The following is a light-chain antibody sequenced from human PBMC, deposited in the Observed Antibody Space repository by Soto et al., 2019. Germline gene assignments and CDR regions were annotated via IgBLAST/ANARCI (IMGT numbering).Light chain of an antibody. CDR2: EVS. V-gene: IGLV2-23*02. CDR1: SSDIGNYNT. J-gene: IGLJ1*01. Sequence: QSALTQPASVSGSPGQSITISCSGTSSDIGNYNTVSWFQQHPGKAPKLMIYEVSKRPSGVSNRFSGSKSANTASLTISGLQAEDEADYYCSSYARSGTQVFGAGTKVTVL. CDR3: SSYARSGTQV.